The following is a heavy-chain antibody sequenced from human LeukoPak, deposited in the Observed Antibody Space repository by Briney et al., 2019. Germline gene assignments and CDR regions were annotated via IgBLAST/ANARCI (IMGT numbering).Heavy chain of an antibody. CDR3: ARPGRYDFWRDYYYYYGMDV. CDR1: GFTFSSYW. V-gene: IGHV3-7*05. CDR2: IKQDGSEK. J-gene: IGHJ6*02. Sequence: PGGSLILSCAASGFTFSSYWMSWVRQAPGKGLEWVANIKQDGSEKYYVDSVKGRFTISRDNAKNSLYLQMNSVRAEDTAVYYCARPGRYDFWRDYYYYYGMDVWGQGTTVTVSS. D-gene: IGHD3-3*01.